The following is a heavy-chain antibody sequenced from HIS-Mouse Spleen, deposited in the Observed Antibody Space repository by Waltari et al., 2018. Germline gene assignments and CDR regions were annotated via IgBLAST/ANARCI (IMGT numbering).Heavy chain of an antibody. V-gene: IGHV4-4*07. CDR1: GGSISSYY. Sequence: QVQLQESGPGLVKPSETLSLTCTVSGGSISSYYWSWIRQPAGKVLEWIGRIYTSGSNNSNPAIKSRVTMSVDTSKNQFSLKLSSVTAADTAVYYCARDFHDFWSGYYGGDKKHDAFDIWGQGTMVTVSS. CDR3: ARDFHDFWSGYYGGDKKHDAFDI. J-gene: IGHJ3*02. D-gene: IGHD3-3*01. CDR2: IYTSGSN.